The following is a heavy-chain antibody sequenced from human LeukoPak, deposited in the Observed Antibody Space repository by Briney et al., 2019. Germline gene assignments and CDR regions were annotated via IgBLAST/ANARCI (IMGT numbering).Heavy chain of an antibody. J-gene: IGHJ4*02. V-gene: IGHV1-69*04. CDR3: ARDLYSSSCDY. D-gene: IGHD6-13*01. CDR2: IIPILGIA. Sequence: ASVKVSCKASGGTFSSYAISWVRQAPGQGLEWMGRIIPILGIANYAQKFQGRVTITADKSTSTAYMELSSLRSEDTAVYYCARDLYSSSCDYWGQGTLVTVSS. CDR1: GGTFSSYA.